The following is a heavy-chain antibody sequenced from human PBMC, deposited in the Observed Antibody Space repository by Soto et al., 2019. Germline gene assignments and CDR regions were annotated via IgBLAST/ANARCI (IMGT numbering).Heavy chain of an antibody. J-gene: IGHJ6*02. V-gene: IGHV3-23*01. CDR1: GFTFKDHA. CDR3: ARDRMLYATDYFYPMDV. Sequence: PGGSLRLSCAASGFTFKDHAMNWVRQAPGKGLEWLSVISGSGGHTYSAASVKGRFTISRDNSKKIMYLQTDRLRVEDTALYYCARDRMLYATDYFYPMDVWGQGTTVTV. D-gene: IGHD2-8*01. CDR2: ISGSGGHT.